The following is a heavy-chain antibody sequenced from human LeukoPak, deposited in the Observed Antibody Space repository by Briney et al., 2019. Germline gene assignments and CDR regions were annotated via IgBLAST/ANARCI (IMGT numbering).Heavy chain of an antibody. CDR2: IWYDGSNK. V-gene: IGHV3-33*01. CDR1: GFTFSSYG. D-gene: IGHD4-17*01. J-gene: IGHJ3*02. CDR3: ARETSATVTTDSDAFDI. Sequence: PGRSLRLSCAASGFTFSSYGMHWVRQAPGKGLEWVAAIWYDGSNKYYADSVKGRFTISRDNSKNTLYLQMNSLRAEDTAVYYCARETSATVTTDSDAFDIWGQGTMVTVSS.